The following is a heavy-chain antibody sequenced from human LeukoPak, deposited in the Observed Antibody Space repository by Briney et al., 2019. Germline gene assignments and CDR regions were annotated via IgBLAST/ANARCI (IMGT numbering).Heavy chain of an antibody. V-gene: IGHV3-21*01. CDR2: ISSSSGHI. D-gene: IGHD2-15*01. Sequence: GGSLRLSCAASGFTFSSYSMNWVRQAPGKGLEWVSAISSSSGHIYYADSVKGRFTIPRDNAKNSLYLQMNSLRAEDTAVYYCARDKGHIVVVVAAIDAFDIWGQGTMVTVSS. CDR1: GFTFSSYS. CDR3: ARDKGHIVVVVAAIDAFDI. J-gene: IGHJ3*02.